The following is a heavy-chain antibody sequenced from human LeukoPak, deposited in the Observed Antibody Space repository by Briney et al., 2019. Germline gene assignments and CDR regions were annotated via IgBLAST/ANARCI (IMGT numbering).Heavy chain of an antibody. Sequence: GGSLGLSCAASGFTFSSYGMHWVRQAPGKGLEWVAVISYDGSNKYYADSVKGRFTISRDNSKNTLYLQMNSLRAEDTAVYYCAKDPLFYWGQGTLVTVSS. CDR3: AKDPLFY. CDR1: GFTFSSYG. CDR2: ISYDGSNK. V-gene: IGHV3-30*18. J-gene: IGHJ4*02.